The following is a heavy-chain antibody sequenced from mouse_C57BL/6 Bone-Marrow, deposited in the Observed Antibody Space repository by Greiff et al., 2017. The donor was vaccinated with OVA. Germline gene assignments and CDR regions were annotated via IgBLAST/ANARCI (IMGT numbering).Heavy chain of an antibody. CDR3: AREGITTVVDYYFDY. J-gene: IGHJ2*01. CDR1: GYTFTSYT. CDR2: INPSSGYT. V-gene: IGHV1-4*01. D-gene: IGHD1-1*01. Sequence: QVQLQQPGAELARPGASVKMSCKASGYTFTSYTMHWVKQRPGQGLEWIGYINPSSGYTKYNQKLKDKATLTVDKSSSTAYMQLSNLTPENSAVYYCAREGITTVVDYYFDYWGQGTTLTVSS.